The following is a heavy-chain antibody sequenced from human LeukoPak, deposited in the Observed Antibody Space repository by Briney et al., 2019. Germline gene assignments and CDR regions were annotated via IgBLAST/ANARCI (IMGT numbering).Heavy chain of an antibody. J-gene: IGHJ4*02. CDR2: IYYSGST. CDR3: ARKAYYYDSRAFNYFDY. Sequence: SETLSLTCTVSGGSISSSSYYWGWIRQPPGKGLEWIGSIYYSGSTYYNPSLKSRVTISVDTSKNQFSLKLSSVTAADTAVYYCARKAYYYDSRAFNYFDYWGQGTLVTVSS. V-gene: IGHV4-39*07. CDR1: GGSISSSSYY. D-gene: IGHD3-22*01.